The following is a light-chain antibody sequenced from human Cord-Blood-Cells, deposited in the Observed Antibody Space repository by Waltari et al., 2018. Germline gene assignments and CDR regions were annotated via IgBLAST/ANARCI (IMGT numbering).Light chain of an antibody. CDR1: QSISSY. Sequence: DIQMTQCPSSLSASVGDRVTITCRASQSISSYLNWYPQKPGKSPKPLIYAASRLQSGVPSMFSGSGSGTDFTLTISSLQPEDFATYYCQQSYSTLYTFGQGTKLEIK. J-gene: IGKJ2*01. V-gene: IGKV1-39*01. CDR2: AAS. CDR3: QQSYSTLYT.